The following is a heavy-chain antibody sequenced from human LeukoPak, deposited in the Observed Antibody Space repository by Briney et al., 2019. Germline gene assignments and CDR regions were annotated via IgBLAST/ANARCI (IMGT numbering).Heavy chain of an antibody. CDR2: ITRSSTST. CDR3: ARDNWNDAPGGFDP. CDR1: GFTFSSYS. Sequence: GGSLRLSCAASGFTFSSYSMNWVRQAPGKGLEWVSSITRSSTSTYYTDSVRGRFTISRDNAKNSLYLQMNSLRAEDTAVYYCARDNWNDAPGGFDPWGQVTLVTVSS. J-gene: IGHJ5*02. D-gene: IGHD1-20*01. V-gene: IGHV3-21*01.